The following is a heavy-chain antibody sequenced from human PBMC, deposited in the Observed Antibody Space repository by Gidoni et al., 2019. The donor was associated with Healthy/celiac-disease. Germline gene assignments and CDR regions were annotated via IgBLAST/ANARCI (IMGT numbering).Heavy chain of an antibody. J-gene: IGHJ4*02. CDR3: ARVGAYCGGDCYLDY. Sequence: EVQLVESGGGLVQPGGSLRLSCAASVFTFSSYSMNWVRQAPGKGLDWVSYISSSSSTIYYADSVKGRFTISRDNAKNSLYLQMNSLRAEDTAVYYCARVGAYCGGDCYLDYWGQGTLVTVSS. CDR2: ISSSSSTI. V-gene: IGHV3-48*01. CDR1: VFTFSSYS. D-gene: IGHD2-21*02.